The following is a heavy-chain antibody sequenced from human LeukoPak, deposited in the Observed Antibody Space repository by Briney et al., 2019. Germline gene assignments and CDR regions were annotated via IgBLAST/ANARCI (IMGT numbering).Heavy chain of an antibody. CDR2: ISSSSSTI. V-gene: IGHV3-48*01. Sequence: GGSLRLSCAASGFTFSNAWMNWVRQAPGKGLEWVSYISSSSSTIYYADSVKGRFTISRDNAKNSLYLQMNSLRAEDTAVYYCASLTTVSRPPYYYYYYYMDVWGKGTTVTVSS. CDR3: ASLTTVSRPPYYYYYYYMDV. CDR1: GFTFSNAW. D-gene: IGHD4-11*01. J-gene: IGHJ6*03.